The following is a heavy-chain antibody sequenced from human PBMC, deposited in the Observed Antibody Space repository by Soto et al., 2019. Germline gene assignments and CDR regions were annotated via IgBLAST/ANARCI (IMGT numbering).Heavy chain of an antibody. J-gene: IGHJ4*02. D-gene: IGHD2-21*02. Sequence: SETLSLTCIVSGESISSCSYYWGWIRQPPGKGLEWIGSIYYSGRTYYNPSFKSRVTISIDTSRNQFPLKLSSVTATHTAVYYCARQRTTVVTKAYFDHWGQGALVTVSS. V-gene: IGHV4-39*01. CDR2: IYYSGRT. CDR1: GESISSCSYY. CDR3: ARQRTTVVTKAYFDH.